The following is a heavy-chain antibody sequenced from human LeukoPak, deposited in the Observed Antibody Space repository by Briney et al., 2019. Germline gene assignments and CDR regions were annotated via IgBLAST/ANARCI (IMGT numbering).Heavy chain of an antibody. CDR3: AIFYGSGSYYPLFDY. Sequence: VASVKVSCKASGYTFTSYDINWVRQATGQGLEWMGWMNPNSGNTGYAQKFQGRVTMTRNTSISTAYMELSSLRSKDTAVYYCAIFYGSGSYYPLFDYWGQGTLVTVSS. V-gene: IGHV1-8*01. CDR2: MNPNSGNT. J-gene: IGHJ4*02. D-gene: IGHD3-10*01. CDR1: GYTFTSYD.